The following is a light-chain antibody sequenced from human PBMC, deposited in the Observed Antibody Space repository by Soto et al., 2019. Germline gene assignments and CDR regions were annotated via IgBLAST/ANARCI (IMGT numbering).Light chain of an antibody. CDR1: RSISDW. J-gene: IGKJ1*01. CDR3: LQYSSHSWT. Sequence: DIQMTQSPSSLSPSVGDRVTITCRASRSISDWLAWYQQKPGKAPELLIFDASNSKSGVSSRFSGSGSGTEFTLTISRLQPDDVATYYCLQYSSHSWTFGQGTKVDIK. V-gene: IGKV1-5*01. CDR2: DAS.